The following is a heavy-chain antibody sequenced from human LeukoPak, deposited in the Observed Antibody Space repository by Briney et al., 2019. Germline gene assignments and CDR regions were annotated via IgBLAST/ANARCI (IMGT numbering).Heavy chain of an antibody. Sequence: PGGSLRLSCAASGFTFSSYGMHWVRQAPGKGLEWVAVISYDGSNKYYADSVKGRFTISRDNSKNTLYLQMNSLRAEDTAVYYCAKSGGGMATIYFDYWGQGTLVTVPS. V-gene: IGHV3-30*18. CDR3: AKSGGGMATIYFDY. D-gene: IGHD5-24*01. J-gene: IGHJ4*02. CDR2: ISYDGSNK. CDR1: GFTFSSYG.